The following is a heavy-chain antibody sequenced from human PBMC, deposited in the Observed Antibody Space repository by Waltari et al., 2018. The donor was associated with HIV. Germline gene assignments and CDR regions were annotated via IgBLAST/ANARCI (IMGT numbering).Heavy chain of an antibody. D-gene: IGHD3-10*01. J-gene: IGHJ6*02. Sequence: QVQLQESGPGLVKPSQTLSLTCTVSGGSISSGSYYWSWIRQPAGKGLEWIGRIYTSGSTNHNPSLKSRVTISVDTSKNQFSLKLSSVTAADTAVYYCARGFGSGYYGMDVWGQGTKVTVSS. V-gene: IGHV4-61*02. CDR3: ARGFGSGYYGMDV. CDR2: IYTSGST. CDR1: GGSISSGSYY.